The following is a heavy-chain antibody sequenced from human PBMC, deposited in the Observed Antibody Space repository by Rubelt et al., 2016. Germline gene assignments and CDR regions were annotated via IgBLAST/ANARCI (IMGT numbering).Heavy chain of an antibody. CDR3: AKRNQRSSSSWDWFDP. V-gene: IGHV4-59*08. CDR1: GGSLRSYY. J-gene: IGHJ5*02. D-gene: IGHD6-13*01. CDR2: INYSGST. Sequence: QVQLQESGPGLVKPSETLSLTCSVSGGSLRSYYWTWIRQPPGKGLEWIGYINYSGSTNYNPSLKSRVTISMDTSKNTFSLNLNSMTVADTAVEYCAKRNQRSSSSWDWFDPWGQGTLVTVSS.